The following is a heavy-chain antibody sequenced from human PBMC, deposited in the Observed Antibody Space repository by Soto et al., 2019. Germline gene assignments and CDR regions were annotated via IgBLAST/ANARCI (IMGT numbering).Heavy chain of an antibody. V-gene: IGHV1-69*13. D-gene: IGHD5-12*01. J-gene: IGHJ3*02. Sequence: ASVKLSCKASGGTFSSYAISWVRQAPGQGLEWMGGIIPIFGTANYPQKFQGRVTITADESTSTAYMELSSLRSEDTAVYYCARDRGDGYNFSPSDAFDIWGQGTMVTVSS. CDR2: IIPIFGTA. CDR3: ARDRGDGYNFSPSDAFDI. CDR1: GGTFSSYA.